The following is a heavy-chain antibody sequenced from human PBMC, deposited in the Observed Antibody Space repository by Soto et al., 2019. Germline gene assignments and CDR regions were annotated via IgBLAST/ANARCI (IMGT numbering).Heavy chain of an antibody. D-gene: IGHD3-3*01. V-gene: IGHV1-69*13. CDR2: IIPIFGTA. Sequence: ASVKVSCKASGGTFSSYAISWVRQAPGQGLEWMGGIIPIFGTANYAQKFQGRVTITADESTSTAYMELSSLRSEDTAVYYCASNFGVTPDYYYGMDVWGQGTTGTVSS. CDR3: ASNFGVTPDYYYGMDV. CDR1: GGTFSSYA. J-gene: IGHJ6*02.